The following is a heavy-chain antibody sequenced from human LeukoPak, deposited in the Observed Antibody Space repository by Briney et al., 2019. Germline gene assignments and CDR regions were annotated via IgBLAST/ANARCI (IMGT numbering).Heavy chain of an antibody. CDR2: TYSGGST. J-gene: IGHJ4*02. Sequence: GGSLRLSCAASGFTVSSNYMSWVRQAPGKGLEWVSVTYSGGSTYYADSVKCRFTISRDNSKNTLDLQMNSLRVEDTAVYYCARVSFRYYFDYWGQGTLVTVSS. CDR1: GFTVSSNY. D-gene: IGHD2-21*01. V-gene: IGHV3-53*01. CDR3: ARVSFRYYFDY.